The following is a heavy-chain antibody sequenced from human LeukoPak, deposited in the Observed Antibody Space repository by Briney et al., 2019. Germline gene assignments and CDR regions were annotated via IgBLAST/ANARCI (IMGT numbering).Heavy chain of an antibody. CDR2: INHSGST. CDR1: GGSFSGYY. V-gene: IGHV4-34*01. CDR3: ARGPRSPLSGMDV. D-gene: IGHD3-16*01. J-gene: IGHJ6*02. Sequence: SETLSLTCAVYGGSFSGYYWSWIRQPPGKGLEWIGEINHSGSTNYNPSLKSRVTISVDTSKNQFSLKLSSVTAADTAVYCCARGPRSPLSGMDVWGQGTTVTVSS.